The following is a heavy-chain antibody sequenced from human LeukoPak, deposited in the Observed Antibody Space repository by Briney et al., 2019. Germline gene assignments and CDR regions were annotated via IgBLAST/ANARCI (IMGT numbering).Heavy chain of an antibody. J-gene: IGHJ4*02. CDR1: GFTFSSYG. Sequence: PGRALRLSCGASGFTFSSYGMHWGRQVPGKGLEWVAVIWYDGSKKLYADSVKGRFTTSRDISKNTLYLEMNSLRAEDTAVYHCARDLGIAVADDWGQGTLVTVSS. CDR2: IWYDGSKK. V-gene: IGHV3-33*01. CDR3: ARDLGIAVADD. D-gene: IGHD6-19*01.